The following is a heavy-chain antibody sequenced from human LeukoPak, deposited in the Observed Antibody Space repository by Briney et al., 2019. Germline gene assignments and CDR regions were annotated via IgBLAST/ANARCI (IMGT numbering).Heavy chain of an antibody. V-gene: IGHV1-46*01. CDR2: INPSGGST. CDR1: GYTFTSYY. J-gene: IGHJ6*02. CDR3: ARESVPSGSYLYYYYYYGMDV. D-gene: IGHD1-26*01. Sequence: ASVKVPCKASGYTFTSYYMHWVRQAPGQGLEWMGIINPSGGSTSYAQKFQGRVTMTRDTSTSTVYMELSSLRSEDTAVYYCARESVPSGSYLYYYYYYGMDVWGQGTTVTVSS.